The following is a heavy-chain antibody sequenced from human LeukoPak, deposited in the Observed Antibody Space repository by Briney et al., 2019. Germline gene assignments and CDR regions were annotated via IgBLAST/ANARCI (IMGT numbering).Heavy chain of an antibody. CDR2: IRSRVNSYAT. CDR1: AFTFSGSA. Sequence: GGSLRLSCAASAFTFSGSAMHWVRQASGKGLEWVGRIRSRVNSYATAYAASVKGRFTRSRDDSKNTAYLQMNSLKTEDTAVYYCTRSPEHYYYYYYMDVWGKGTTVTVS. CDR3: TRSPEHYYYYYYMDV. V-gene: IGHV3-73*01. J-gene: IGHJ6*03.